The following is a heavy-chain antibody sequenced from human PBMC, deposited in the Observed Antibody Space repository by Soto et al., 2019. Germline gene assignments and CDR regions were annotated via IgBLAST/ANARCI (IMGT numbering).Heavy chain of an antibody. Sequence: SVKVSCKASGGTFSIYAISWVLQAPGQGLEWMGGIIPIFGTANYAQKFQGRVTITADESTSTAYMELSSLRSEDTAVYYCASIAAAKLPYYYYGMDVWGQGTTVTVSS. CDR1: GGTFSIYA. V-gene: IGHV1-69*13. J-gene: IGHJ6*02. CDR3: ASIAAAKLPYYYYGMDV. CDR2: IIPIFGTA. D-gene: IGHD6-13*01.